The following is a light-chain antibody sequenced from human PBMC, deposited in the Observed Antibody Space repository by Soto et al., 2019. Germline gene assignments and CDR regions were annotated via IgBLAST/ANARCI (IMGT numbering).Light chain of an antibody. CDR3: QKCKVAPFT. V-gene: IGKV1-27*01. Sequence: DIQMTQSPSSLSASVGDRVTIACRASQSISTYLNWFQHKPGKAPNLLIYAASTLQSGVPSRFSGSGSRTDFTLTISSLQPEDVATYYCQKCKVAPFTFGGGTKVDIK. J-gene: IGKJ4*01. CDR2: AAS. CDR1: QSISTY.